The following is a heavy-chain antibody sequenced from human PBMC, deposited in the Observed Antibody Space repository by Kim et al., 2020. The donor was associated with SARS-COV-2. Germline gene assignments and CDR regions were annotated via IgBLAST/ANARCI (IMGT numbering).Heavy chain of an antibody. CDR3: ARDRGIGMSPERGY. CDR2: IYYSGTT. Sequence: SETLSLTCTVSGGSIYSSSYYWGWIRQPPGKGLEWIASIYYSGTTYHNPSLQSRVTISVDTSKNQISLKLSSVTAADTAVYYCARDRGIGMSPERGYWGQGTPVTVSS. CDR1: GGSIYSSSYY. J-gene: IGHJ4*02. V-gene: IGHV4-39*07. D-gene: IGHD6-13*01.